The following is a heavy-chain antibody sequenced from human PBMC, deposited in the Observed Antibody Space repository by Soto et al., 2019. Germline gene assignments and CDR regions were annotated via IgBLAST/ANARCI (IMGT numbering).Heavy chain of an antibody. CDR3: ARATADVAVAGHYYFDY. D-gene: IGHD6-19*01. J-gene: IGHJ4*02. V-gene: IGHV1-3*01. Sequence: QVHLVQSGAEVKKPGASVKVSCKASGYTFTNYAIHWVRQAPGQRLEWMGWINAGNGNTKYSQKFQGRVTITRDTSASTAYMELSSLRSEDMAVYYCARATADVAVAGHYYFDYWGQGNLVTVSS. CDR1: GYTFTNYA. CDR2: INAGNGNT.